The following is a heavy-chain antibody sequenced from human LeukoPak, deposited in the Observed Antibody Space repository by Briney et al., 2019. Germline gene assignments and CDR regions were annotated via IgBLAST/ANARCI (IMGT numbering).Heavy chain of an antibody. CDR1: GFTVSSNY. J-gene: IGHJ4*02. V-gene: IGHV3-53*05. CDR2: IYSGGST. Sequence: GGSLRLSCAASGFTVSSNYMSWVRQAPGKGLEWVSVIYSGGSTYYADSVKGRFTISRDNSKNTLYLQMNSLRAEDTAVYYCAVGDIVVVPAAPPGDYFDYWGQGTLVTVSS. CDR3: AVGDIVVVPAAPPGDYFDY. D-gene: IGHD2-2*01.